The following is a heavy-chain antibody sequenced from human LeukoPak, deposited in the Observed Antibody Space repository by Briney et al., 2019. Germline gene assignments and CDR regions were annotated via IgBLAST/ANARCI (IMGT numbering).Heavy chain of an antibody. CDR1: GFTFNNYA. J-gene: IGHJ5*01. CDR3: AEEPRDYCSSTSCPNWFDS. CDR2: ISASGGTT. D-gene: IGHD2-2*01. Sequence: GGSLRLSCAASGFTFNNYAMSWVRQAPGRGLEWVSAISASGGTTYYADSVKGRFTISRDNSENTLFLQMNSLRAEDTAVYYFAEEPRDYCSSTSCPNWFDSWGQGSLVTVSS. V-gene: IGHV3-23*01.